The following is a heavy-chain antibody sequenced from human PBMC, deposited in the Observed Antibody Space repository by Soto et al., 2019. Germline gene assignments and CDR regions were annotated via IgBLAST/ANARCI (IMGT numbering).Heavy chain of an antibody. CDR1: GGSITSGSYS. CDR3: ARGGDGYRRPFDY. Sequence: QLQLQESGSGLVKPSQTLSLTCAVSGGSITSGSYSWSWIRQPPGKGLEWLGYVYHSGSTYYNPSLTGRVTISVDMSKNHFSLNLSSVTAADTAVYYCARGGDGYRRPFDYWGQGTLVTVSS. J-gene: IGHJ4*02. CDR2: VYHSGST. D-gene: IGHD5-12*01. V-gene: IGHV4-30-2*01.